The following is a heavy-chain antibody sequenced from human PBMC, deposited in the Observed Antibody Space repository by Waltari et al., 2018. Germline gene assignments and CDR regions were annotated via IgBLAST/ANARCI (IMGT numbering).Heavy chain of an antibody. CDR1: GYTFTAHH. Sequence: QVQLVQSGAEVKEPGASVKVSCKASGYTFTAHHIHWMRQAPGQGLEWMGWINPNSGDTNNAQKFEGRVTMTRDTSISIAYMELSRLRSDDTAMYYCARDREATYNVYYYYMDVWGKGTTVTVSS. D-gene: IGHD1-1*01. CDR2: INPNSGDT. J-gene: IGHJ6*03. V-gene: IGHV1-2*02. CDR3: ARDREATYNVYYYYMDV.